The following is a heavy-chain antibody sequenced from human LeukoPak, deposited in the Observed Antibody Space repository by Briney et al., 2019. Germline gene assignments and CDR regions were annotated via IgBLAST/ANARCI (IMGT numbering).Heavy chain of an antibody. CDR2: ISYDGSNK. CDR3: AKGGNYDPSSWYDD. D-gene: IGHD6-13*01. J-gene: IGHJ4*02. Sequence: GRSLRLSCAASGFTFSSYGMHWVRQAPGKGLEWVAVISYDGSNKYYADSVKGRFTISRDNSKNTLYLQMNSLRAEDTAVYYCAKGGNYDPSSWYDDWGQGTLVTVSS. V-gene: IGHV3-30*18. CDR1: GFTFSSYG.